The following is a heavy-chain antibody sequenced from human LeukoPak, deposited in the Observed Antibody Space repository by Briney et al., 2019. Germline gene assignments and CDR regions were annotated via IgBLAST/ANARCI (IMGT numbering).Heavy chain of an antibody. CDR1: GFTFSSYS. Sequence: GGSLRLSCAASGFTFSSYSMNWVCQAPGKGLEWVSAISGSGGSTYYADSVKGRFTISRDNSKNTLYLQMNSLRAEDTAVYYRAKDPNYEFDYWGQGTLVTVSS. CDR2: ISGSGGST. D-gene: IGHD1-7*01. CDR3: AKDPNYEFDY. V-gene: IGHV3-23*01. J-gene: IGHJ4*02.